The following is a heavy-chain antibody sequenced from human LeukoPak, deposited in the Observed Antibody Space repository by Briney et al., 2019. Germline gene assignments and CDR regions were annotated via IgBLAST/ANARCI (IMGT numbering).Heavy chain of an antibody. J-gene: IGHJ4*02. V-gene: IGHV1-18*01. CDR1: GYTFSSYG. CDR2: ISAYNGNT. D-gene: IGHD5-18*01. Sequence: GASVKVSCKASGYTFSSYGISWVRQAPGQGLEWMGWISAYNGNTNYAQKLQGRLTMTTDTSTSTAYMELRSLRSDDTAVYYCAGDEAWGSAVDSGYNYGDRYLDYWGQGTLVTVSS. CDR3: AGDEAWGSAVDSGYNYGDRYLDY.